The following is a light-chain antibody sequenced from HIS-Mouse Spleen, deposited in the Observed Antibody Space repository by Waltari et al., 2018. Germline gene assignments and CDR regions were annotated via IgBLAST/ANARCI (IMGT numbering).Light chain of an antibody. V-gene: IGKV1-9*01. CDR3: QQLNSYPPT. J-gene: IGKJ1*01. Sequence: DIQLTQSPSFLSASVGDRVTITCRASQGISSYLAWYQQKPWKAPKLLFYAASSLQRGVPSRFSGSGSATEFTLTISSLQPEDFATYYCQQLNSYPPTFGQGTKVEIK. CDR2: AAS. CDR1: QGISSY.